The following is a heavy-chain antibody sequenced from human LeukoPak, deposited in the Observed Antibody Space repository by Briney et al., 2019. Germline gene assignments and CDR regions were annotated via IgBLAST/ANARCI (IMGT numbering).Heavy chain of an antibody. Sequence: TSETLSLTCAVSGYSISSGYYWSWIRQPPGKGLEWIGYIYYSGSTNHNPSLKSRVTISVDTSKNQFSLKLSSVTAADTAVYYCARDKTLYYYDSTGVWYFDLWGRGTLVTVSS. V-gene: IGHV4-61*01. J-gene: IGHJ2*01. D-gene: IGHD3-22*01. CDR1: GYSISSGYY. CDR3: ARDKTLYYYDSTGVWYFDL. CDR2: IYYSGST.